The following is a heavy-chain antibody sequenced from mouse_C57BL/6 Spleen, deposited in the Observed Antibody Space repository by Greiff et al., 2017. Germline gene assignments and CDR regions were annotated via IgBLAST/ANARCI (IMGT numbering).Heavy chain of an antibody. V-gene: IGHV14-3*01. CDR1: GFNIKNTY. J-gene: IGHJ4*01. CDR3: ARVRQGRGYAMDY. CDR2: IDPANGNT. Sequence: VQLKESVAELVRPGASVKLSCTASGFNIKNTYMHWVKQRPEQGLEWIGRIDPANGNTKYAPKFQGKATITADTSSNTAYLQLSSLTSEDTAIYYCARVRQGRGYAMDYWGQGTSVTVSS. D-gene: IGHD3-2*02.